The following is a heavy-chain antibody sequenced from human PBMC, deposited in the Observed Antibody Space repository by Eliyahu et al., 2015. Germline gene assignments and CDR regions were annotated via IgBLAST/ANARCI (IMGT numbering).Heavy chain of an antibody. Sequence: EVQLVQSGVEVRKPGESLKISCKASGYSFXNYWIAWVRXVPGKGLEWVGTTYPGDSTTRYSPSFQGQATMSVDKSITTAYLQWSDLKASDTALYYCARRFVVQTSLRGVAKNDAFDMWGQGTMVIVSS. J-gene: IGHJ3*02. V-gene: IGHV5-51*03. CDR1: GYSFXNYW. D-gene: IGHD3-10*01. CDR3: ARRFVVQTSLRGVAKNDAFDM. CDR2: TYPGDSTT.